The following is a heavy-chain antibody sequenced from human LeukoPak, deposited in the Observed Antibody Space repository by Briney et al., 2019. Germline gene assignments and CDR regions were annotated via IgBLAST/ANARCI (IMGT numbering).Heavy chain of an antibody. CDR2: IYHSGTT. CDR3: ARDNQTSGWGPHYFNY. D-gene: IGHD6-19*01. CDR1: GAFIRGGGVY. V-gene: IGHV4-30-2*01. Sequence: RSQTLSLTCTVSGAFIRGGGVYWSWIRQPPGKGLEWIGYIYHSGTTYYNPSLKSRVTISVDTSKNQFSLKLTSVTAADTAVYYCARDNQTSGWGPHYFNYWGQGTLVTVSS. J-gene: IGHJ4*02.